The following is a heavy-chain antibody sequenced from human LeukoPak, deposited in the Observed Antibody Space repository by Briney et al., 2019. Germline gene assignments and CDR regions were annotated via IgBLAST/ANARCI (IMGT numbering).Heavy chain of an antibody. V-gene: IGHV1-3*01. D-gene: IGHD3-3*01. CDR2: INAGNGNT. CDR1: GYTFTSYA. J-gene: IGHJ6*02. Sequence: ASVKVSCKASGYTFTSYAMHWVRQALGQRLEWMGWINAGNGNTKYSQKFQGRVTITRDTSASTAYMELSSLRSEDTAVYYCARAQYYDFWSGYGVYGMDVWGQGTTVTVSS. CDR3: ARAQYYDFWSGYGVYGMDV.